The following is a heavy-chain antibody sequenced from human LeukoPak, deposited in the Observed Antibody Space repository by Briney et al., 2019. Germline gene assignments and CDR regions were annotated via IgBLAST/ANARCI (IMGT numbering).Heavy chain of an antibody. D-gene: IGHD3-22*01. V-gene: IGHV4-59*11. CDR1: GGSISSHY. Sequence: SETLSLTCTVSGGSISSHYWSWIRQPPGKGLEWIGYIYYSGSTNYNPSLKSRVTISVDTSKNQFSLKLSSVTAADTAVYYCARDQGYGYYDSSGLVYWGQGTLVTVSS. CDR2: IYYSGST. J-gene: IGHJ4*02. CDR3: ARDQGYGYYDSSGLVY.